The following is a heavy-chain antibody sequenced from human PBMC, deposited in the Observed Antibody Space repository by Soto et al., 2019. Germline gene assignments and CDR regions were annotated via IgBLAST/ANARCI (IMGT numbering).Heavy chain of an antibody. CDR3: ARHGFGSLHGLVAV. Sequence: QVQLQESGPGLVKPSETLSLTCTVSGGSITNYYCSWFRQPPGKGLEWIGYIQYNGYSAYNLSLKRRVTMSMDTSKTQFSLMLESVTFTDTAVYYCARHGFGSLHGLVAVWGQGTTVIVSS. D-gene: IGHD3-10*01. V-gene: IGHV4-59*08. J-gene: IGHJ6*02. CDR1: GGSITNYY. CDR2: IQYNGYS.